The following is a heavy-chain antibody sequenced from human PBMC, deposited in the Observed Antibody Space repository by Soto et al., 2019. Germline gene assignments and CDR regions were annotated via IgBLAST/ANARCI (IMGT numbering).Heavy chain of an antibody. Sequence: GGSLRLSCAASGFTFSSYGMHWVRQAPGKGLEWVAVISYDGSNKYYADSVKGRFTISRDNSKNTLYLQMNSLRAEDTAVYYCAKAHSSGWWAWTGLDAFDIWGQGTMVTVSS. CDR3: AKAHSSGWWAWTGLDAFDI. D-gene: IGHD6-19*01. CDR1: GFTFSSYG. J-gene: IGHJ3*02. V-gene: IGHV3-30*18. CDR2: ISYDGSNK.